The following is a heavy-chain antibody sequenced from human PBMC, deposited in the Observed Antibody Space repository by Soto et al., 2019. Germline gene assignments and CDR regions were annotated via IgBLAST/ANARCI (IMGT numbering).Heavy chain of an antibody. J-gene: IGHJ6*03. V-gene: IGHV4-59*01. CDR2: IYYSGST. CDR1: GGSISSYY. CDR3: ARYCSSTSCYAEGDYYYYYYMDV. Sequence: SETLSLTCTVSGGSISSYYWSWIRQPPGKGLEWIGYIYYSGSTNYNPSLKSRVTISVDTSKNQFSLKLSSVTAADTAVYYCARYCSSTSCYAEGDYYYYYYMDVWGKGTTVTVSS. D-gene: IGHD2-2*01.